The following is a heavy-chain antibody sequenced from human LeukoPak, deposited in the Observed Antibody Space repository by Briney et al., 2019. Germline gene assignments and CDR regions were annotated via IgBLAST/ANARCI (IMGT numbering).Heavy chain of an antibody. Sequence: SETLSLTCAGYGGSFSGYYWSWIRQPAGKGLEWIGEINHSGSTNYNPSLKSRVTISVNTSKNQFSLKLSPGTGADTAVYDCARFRRSIAARADAFDIWGQGTMVTVSS. CDR3: ARFRRSIAARADAFDI. CDR1: GGSFSGYY. V-gene: IGHV4-34*01. CDR2: INHSGST. J-gene: IGHJ3*02. D-gene: IGHD6-6*01.